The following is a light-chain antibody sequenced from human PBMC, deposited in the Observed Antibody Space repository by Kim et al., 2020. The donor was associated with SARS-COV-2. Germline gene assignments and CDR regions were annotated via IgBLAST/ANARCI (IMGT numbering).Light chain of an antibody. CDR3: QKYNTAPWT. V-gene: IGKV1-27*01. CDR2: GAS. Sequence: APVGDRVGITCRASQDIANSLAWYQQKPGTVPKLLIYGASTVQSGVPSRFSGSGSGTEFTLTNGSLQTEDVATYYCQKYNTAPWTFGPGTKVDIK. J-gene: IGKJ1*01. CDR1: QDIANS.